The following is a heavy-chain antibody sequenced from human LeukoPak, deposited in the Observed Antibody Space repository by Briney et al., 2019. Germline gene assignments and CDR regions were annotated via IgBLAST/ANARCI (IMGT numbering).Heavy chain of an antibody. CDR2: IFGSGGSA. CDR3: AKTTTGYSSGRYPAWPVDY. V-gene: IGHV3-23*01. Sequence: GGSLRLSCAASGFTFSSYAMYWVHQAPGKGLGWVSGIFGSGGSAHYADSVKGRFTISRDNSKNTVYLQMDSLRAEDTAVYYCAKTTTGYSSGRYPAWPVDYWGQGTLVTVSS. J-gene: IGHJ4*02. D-gene: IGHD6-19*01. CDR1: GFTFSSYA.